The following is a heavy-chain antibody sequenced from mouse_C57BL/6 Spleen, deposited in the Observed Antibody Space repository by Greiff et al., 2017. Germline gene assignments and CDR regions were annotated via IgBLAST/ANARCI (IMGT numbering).Heavy chain of an antibody. J-gene: IGHJ1*03. Sequence: DVKLQESGAELVKPGASVKLSCTASGFNFKDYYMHWVKQRTEQGLEWIGRIDPEDGETKSAPKFQGKATITADTSSNTAYLQLSSLTSEDTAVYYGARERSYGTHWYFDVWGTGTTVTVSS. CDR3: ARERSYGTHWYFDV. CDR2: IDPEDGET. CDR1: GFNFKDYY. D-gene: IGHD2-10*02. V-gene: IGHV14-2*01.